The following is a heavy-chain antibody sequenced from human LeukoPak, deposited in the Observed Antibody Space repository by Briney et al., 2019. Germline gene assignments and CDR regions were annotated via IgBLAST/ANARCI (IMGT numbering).Heavy chain of an antibody. Sequence: GASVKVSCKTSGYTFSTYGISWVRQAPGEGLEWIGWISVYYGGTKYAQKFQDRVTMNRDTSTNTVSMELRSLTSDDTAVYFCARHSKDGYNSKFDHWGQGSLVTVSS. V-gene: IGHV1-18*01. D-gene: IGHD5-24*01. CDR2: ISVYYGGT. J-gene: IGHJ4*02. CDR1: GYTFSTYG. CDR3: ARHSKDGYNSKFDH.